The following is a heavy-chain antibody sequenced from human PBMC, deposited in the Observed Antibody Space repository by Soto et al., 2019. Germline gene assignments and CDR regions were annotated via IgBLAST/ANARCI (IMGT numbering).Heavy chain of an antibody. Sequence: PSETLSLTCTVSGASISSGDYHWSWIRQPPGKGLEWIGYIYYSGSTYYSPSLKSRVTISVDSSKNQFSLKLSSVTAADTAVYYCARAPSGSLSAFHIWGQGTMVTVSS. J-gene: IGHJ3*02. CDR3: ARAPSGSLSAFHI. V-gene: IGHV4-30-4*01. D-gene: IGHD2-15*01. CDR2: IYYSGST. CDR1: GASISSGDYH.